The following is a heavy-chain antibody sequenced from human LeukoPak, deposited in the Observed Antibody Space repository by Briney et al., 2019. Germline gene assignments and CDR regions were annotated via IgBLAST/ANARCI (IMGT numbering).Heavy chain of an antibody. V-gene: IGHV1-2*02. CDR2: INPNSGGT. Sequence: ASVKVSCKASGYTFTSYDINWVRQAPGQGLEWMGWINPNSGGTNYAQKFQGRVTMTRDTSISTAYMELSRLRSDDTAVYYCARDEEISSAFDIWGQGTMVTVSS. CDR1: GYTFTSYD. CDR3: ARDEEISSAFDI. J-gene: IGHJ3*02. D-gene: IGHD3-3*01.